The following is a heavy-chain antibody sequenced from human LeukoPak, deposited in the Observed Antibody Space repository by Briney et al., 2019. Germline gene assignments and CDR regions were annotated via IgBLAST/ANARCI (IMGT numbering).Heavy chain of an antibody. Sequence: PGWSLRLSCAASGCTFSDYFMTWIRQAPGKGLEWVSYSSGSGSNKYYADSVRGRFTISSDTAKNSLYLQMNNLRVEDTAVYYCATSQSSVAGIVGDWGQGTLVTVSS. D-gene: IGHD6-19*01. CDR1: GCTFSDYF. V-gene: IGHV3-11*04. J-gene: IGHJ4*02. CDR3: ATSQSSVAGIVGD. CDR2: SSGSGSNK.